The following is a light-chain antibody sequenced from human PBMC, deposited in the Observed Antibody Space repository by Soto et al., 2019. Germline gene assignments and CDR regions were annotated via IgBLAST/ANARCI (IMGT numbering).Light chain of an antibody. CDR3: QQTYTVPWT. Sequence: DIQMTPPPSSLSASVGGRITITCRASQSIAGYLNWYHHRPDKAPKLLIYAASSLQTGVPSRFSGSGSGTEFTLTMTGLQHEDFAFDYCQQTYTVPWTVGQGSEV. CDR1: QSIAGY. V-gene: IGKV1-39*01. CDR2: AAS. J-gene: IGKJ1*01.